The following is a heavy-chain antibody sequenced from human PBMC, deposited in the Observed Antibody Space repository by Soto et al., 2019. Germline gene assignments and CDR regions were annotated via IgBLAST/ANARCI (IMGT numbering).Heavy chain of an antibody. CDR3: ERHGGPYYDSSGHVY. CDR1: GGSISSSSYY. D-gene: IGHD3-22*01. J-gene: IGHJ4*02. Sequence: PSETLSLTCTVFGGSISSSSYYWGWIRKPPGKGLEWIGSIYYSGSTYYNPSLKSRVTISVDTSKNQLSLKLSSVTAADTAVYYCERHGGPYYDSSGHVYWGQGTLVTVSS. CDR2: IYYSGST. V-gene: IGHV4-39*01.